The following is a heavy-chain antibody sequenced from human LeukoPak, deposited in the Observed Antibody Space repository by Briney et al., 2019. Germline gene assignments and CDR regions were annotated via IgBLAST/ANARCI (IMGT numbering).Heavy chain of an antibody. J-gene: IGHJ3*02. CDR2: ISSSGSTI. Sequence: GGSLRLSCAASGFTFSDYYMNWIRQAPGKGLEWVSYISSSGSTIYYADSVKGRFTISRDNAKNSLYLQMNSLRAEDTAVYYCARERSGRRGYSYGLDAFDIWGQGTMVTVSS. V-gene: IGHV3-11*01. CDR3: ARERSGRRGYSYGLDAFDI. D-gene: IGHD5-18*01. CDR1: GFTFSDYY.